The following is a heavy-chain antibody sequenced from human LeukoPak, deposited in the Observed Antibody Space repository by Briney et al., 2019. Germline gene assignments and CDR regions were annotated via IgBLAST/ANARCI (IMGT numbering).Heavy chain of an antibody. J-gene: IGHJ4*02. CDR1: GFTFSSYA. D-gene: IGHD3-22*01. Sequence: KTGGSLRLSCAASGFTFSSYAMSWARQAPGKGLEWVGRIKSKTDGGTRDYAAPVKGRFTISRDDSKNTLYLQMNSLKTEDTAVYYCTRELPYSSGLYWGQGTLVTVSS. CDR3: TRELPYSSGLY. CDR2: IKSKTDGGTR. V-gene: IGHV3-15*01.